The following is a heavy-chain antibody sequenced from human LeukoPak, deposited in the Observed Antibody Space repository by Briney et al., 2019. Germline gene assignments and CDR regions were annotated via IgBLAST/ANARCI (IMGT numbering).Heavy chain of an antibody. V-gene: IGHV1-2*06. CDR2: INPNSGDT. D-gene: IGHD2-2*01. Sequence: ASVKVSCKASGYTFTSYAMNWVRQAPGQGLEWMGRINPNSGDTNYAQKFQGRVTMTRDTSISTAYMELSRLRSDDTAVYYCARDYCSSTSCLFDYWGQGTLVTVSP. CDR3: ARDYCSSTSCLFDY. CDR1: GYTFTSYA. J-gene: IGHJ4*02.